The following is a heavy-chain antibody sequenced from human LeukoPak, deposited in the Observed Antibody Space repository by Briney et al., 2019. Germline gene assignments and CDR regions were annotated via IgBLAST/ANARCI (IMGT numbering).Heavy chain of an antibody. V-gene: IGHV4-59*08. Sequence: TSETLSLTCTVSGGSISSYYWSWIRQPPGKGLEWLGYIYYSGSTNYNPSLKSRLTISVDTSKNQFSLELSSVTAADTAVYYCARLGRDYDILTGYYHPPLWGQGTLVTVSS. D-gene: IGHD3-9*01. CDR2: IYYSGST. J-gene: IGHJ4*02. CDR1: GGSISSYY. CDR3: ARLGRDYDILTGYYHPPL.